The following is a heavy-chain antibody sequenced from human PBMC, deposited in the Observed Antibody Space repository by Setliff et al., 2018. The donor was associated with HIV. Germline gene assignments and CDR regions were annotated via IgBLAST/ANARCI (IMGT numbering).Heavy chain of an antibody. CDR3: AREVLRGGDDAFGL. Sequence: GGSLRLSCAASGFSFSRYWMSWVRQAPGKGLEWVASIDHFGSEENYVDSVRGRFTISGDYAKNSVYLQMNSLRVEDSAVYYCAREVLRGGDDAFGLWGRGTVVTVSS. CDR2: IDHFGSEE. CDR1: GFSFSRYW. J-gene: IGHJ3*01. D-gene: IGHD3-10*01. V-gene: IGHV3-7*01.